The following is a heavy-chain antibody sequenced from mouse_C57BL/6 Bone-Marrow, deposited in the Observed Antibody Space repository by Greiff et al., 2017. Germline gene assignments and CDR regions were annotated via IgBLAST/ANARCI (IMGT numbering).Heavy chain of an antibody. Sequence: VQLQQSGAELVRPGTSVKLSCKASSYTFTSYWMHWVKQRPGQGLEWIGVIDPSDSYTNYNQKFKGKATLTVDTSSSTAYMQLSSLTSEDSAVYYCARDSNLDYWGQGTTLTVSS. J-gene: IGHJ2*01. CDR3: ARDSNLDY. CDR2: IDPSDSYT. D-gene: IGHD2-5*01. V-gene: IGHV1-59*01. CDR1: SYTFTSYW.